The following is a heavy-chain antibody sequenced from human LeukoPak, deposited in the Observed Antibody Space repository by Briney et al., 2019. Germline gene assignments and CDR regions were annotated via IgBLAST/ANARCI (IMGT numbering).Heavy chain of an antibody. J-gene: IGHJ6*02. V-gene: IGHV5-51*01. CDR1: GYYFPNHW. D-gene: IGHD3-22*01. Sequence: GESLKISCTGSGYYFPNHWIAWVRQMPGKGLEWMGIIYPADSDTRYSPSFQGQVTISVDKSINTAYLQWSSLKASDTAMYYCATTYYFDSTFMDVWGQGTTVTVSS. CDR3: ATTYYFDSTFMDV. CDR2: IYPADSDT.